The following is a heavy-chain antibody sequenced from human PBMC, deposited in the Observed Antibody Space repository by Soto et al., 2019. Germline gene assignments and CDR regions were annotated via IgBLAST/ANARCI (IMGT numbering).Heavy chain of an antibody. CDR3: ARVSKYDSSGNFDY. J-gene: IGHJ4*02. V-gene: IGHV4-31*03. CDR2: IYYSGST. D-gene: IGHD3-22*01. CDR1: GGSISSGGYY. Sequence: SETLSLTCTVSGGSISSGGYYWSWIRQHPGKGLEWIGYIYYSGSTYYNPSLKSRVTISVDTSKNQFSLKLSSVTAADTAVYYCARVSKYDSSGNFDYWGQGTLVTVSS.